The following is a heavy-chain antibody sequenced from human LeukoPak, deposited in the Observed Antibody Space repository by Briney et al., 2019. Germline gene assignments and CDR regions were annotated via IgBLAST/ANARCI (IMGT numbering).Heavy chain of an antibody. V-gene: IGHV3-66*01. CDR2: IYSGGST. CDR3: ARGSSGSYYVNVY. Sequence: SGGSLRLSCAASGFTVSSNYMSWVRQAPGKGLEWVSVIYSGGSTYYADSVKGRFTISRDNSKNTLYLQMNSLRAEDTAVYYCARGSSGSYYVNVYWGQGTLVTVSS. J-gene: IGHJ4*02. CDR1: GFTVSSNY. D-gene: IGHD1-26*01.